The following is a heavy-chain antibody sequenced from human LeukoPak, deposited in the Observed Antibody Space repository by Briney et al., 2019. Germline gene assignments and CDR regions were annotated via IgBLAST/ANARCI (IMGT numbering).Heavy chain of an antibody. D-gene: IGHD2-15*01. J-gene: IGHJ5*02. CDR2: IYDSGST. Sequence: SETLSLTCTVSGGSISSYYWSWIRQPPGKGLEWIGYIYDSGSTNYNPSLKSRVTISVDTSKNQFSLKLSSVTAADTAVYYCARLGSAFDPWGQGTLVTVSP. CDR3: ARLGSAFDP. CDR1: GGSISSYY. V-gene: IGHV4-59*01.